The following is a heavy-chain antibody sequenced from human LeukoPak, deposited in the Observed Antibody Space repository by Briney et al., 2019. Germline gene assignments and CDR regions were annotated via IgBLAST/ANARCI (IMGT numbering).Heavy chain of an antibody. Sequence: SETLSLTCAVYGGSFSDYYWTWIRQPPGKGLEWIGEINHSGSTNYNPSLKSRVTISVDTSKNQFSLKLSSVTAADTAVYYCARSRTYYYGSGRVRNWFDPWGPGTLVTVSS. CDR2: INHSGST. J-gene: IGHJ5*02. CDR3: ARSRTYYYGSGRVRNWFDP. V-gene: IGHV4-34*01. D-gene: IGHD3-10*01. CDR1: GGSFSDYY.